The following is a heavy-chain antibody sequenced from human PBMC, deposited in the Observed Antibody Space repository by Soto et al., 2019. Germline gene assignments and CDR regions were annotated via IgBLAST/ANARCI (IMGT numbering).Heavy chain of an antibody. J-gene: IGHJ6*02. V-gene: IGHV3-33*01. Sequence: LRLSCAGSGFIFSHFGMHWVRQAPGKGLEWVAVIWYDGSNEHYADSVKGRFTISKVNSKNTLYLQMNSLRAEDTAMYYCARDDIPGVAVSTYGMDVWGQGTTVTV. CDR2: IWYDGSNE. D-gene: IGHD6-19*01. CDR1: GFIFSHFG. CDR3: ARDDIPGVAVSTYGMDV.